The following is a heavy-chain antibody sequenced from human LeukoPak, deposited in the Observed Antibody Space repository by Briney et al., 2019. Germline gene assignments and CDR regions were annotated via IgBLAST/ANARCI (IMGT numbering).Heavy chain of an antibody. CDR1: GDSISSSSYY. CDR3: ARDSPSEYSSSSDAFDI. CDR2: IYYSGST. Sequence: SETLSLTCTVSGDSISSSSYYWGWIRQPPGKGLEWIGYIYYSGSTNYNPSLKSRVTISVDTSKNQFSLKLSSVTAADTAVYYCARDSPSEYSSSSDAFDIWGQGTMVTVSS. J-gene: IGHJ3*02. V-gene: IGHV4-61*01. D-gene: IGHD6-6*01.